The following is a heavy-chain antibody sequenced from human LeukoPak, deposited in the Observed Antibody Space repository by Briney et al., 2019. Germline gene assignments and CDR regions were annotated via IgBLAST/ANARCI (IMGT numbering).Heavy chain of an antibody. D-gene: IGHD4-23*01. V-gene: IGHV1-69*05. CDR2: IIPIFGTA. Sequence: ASVKVSCKASVGTFSSYAISWVRQAPGQGLEWMGRIIPIFGTANYAQKFQGRVTITTDESTSTAYMELSSLRSEDTAVYYCARGTGGNALVIDYWGQGTLVTVSS. J-gene: IGHJ4*02. CDR3: ARGTGGNALVIDY. CDR1: VGTFSSYA.